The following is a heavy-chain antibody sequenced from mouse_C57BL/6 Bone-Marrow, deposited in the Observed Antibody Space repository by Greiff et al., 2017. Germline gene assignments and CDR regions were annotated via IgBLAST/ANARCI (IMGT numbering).Heavy chain of an antibody. CDR1: GYAFSSYW. CDR3: ARLPCYYGSSYWYFDV. J-gene: IGHJ1*03. D-gene: IGHD1-1*01. CDR2: IYPGDGDT. Sequence: QVQLQQSGAELVKPGASVKISCKASGYAFSSYWMNWVKQRPGKGLEWIGQIYPGDGDTNYNGKFKGKATLTADKSSSTAYMQLSSLTSEDSAVYFCARLPCYYGSSYWYFDVWGTGTTVTVSS. V-gene: IGHV1-80*01.